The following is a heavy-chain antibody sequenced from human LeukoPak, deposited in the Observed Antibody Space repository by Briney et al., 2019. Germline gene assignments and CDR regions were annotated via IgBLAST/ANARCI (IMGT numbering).Heavy chain of an antibody. D-gene: IGHD4/OR15-4a*01. CDR1: GFTFSSYA. CDR2: ISGSGGSI. J-gene: IGHJ4*02. Sequence: GGSLRLSCVASGFTFSSYAMTWVRQAPGKGLEWVSGISGSGGSIYYADSVKGRFTISRDNSKNTLYLQMNSLRAGDTAVFYCAKGPGALVNGRPYFDYWGQGAPVTVSS. V-gene: IGHV3-23*01. CDR3: AKGPGALVNGRPYFDY.